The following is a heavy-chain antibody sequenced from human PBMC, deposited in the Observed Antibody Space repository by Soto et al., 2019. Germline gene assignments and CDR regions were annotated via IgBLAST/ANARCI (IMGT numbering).Heavy chain of an antibody. CDR2: INHSGST. CDR3: ARASIAARSRFDY. D-gene: IGHD6-6*01. V-gene: IGHV4-34*01. CDR1: GGSFSGYY. Sequence: QVQLQQWGAGLLKPSETLSLTCAVYGGSFSGYYWSWIRQPPGKGLEWIGEINHSGSTNYNPSLKSRVTISVDTSKNQFSLKLSSVTAAGTAVYYCARASIAARSRFDYWGQGTLVTVSS. J-gene: IGHJ4*02.